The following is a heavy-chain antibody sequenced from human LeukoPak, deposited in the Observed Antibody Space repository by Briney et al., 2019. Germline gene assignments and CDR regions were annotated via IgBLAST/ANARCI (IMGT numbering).Heavy chain of an antibody. J-gene: IGHJ4*02. Sequence: SETLSLTCTVSGGSISSSSYYWGWIRQPPGKGLEWIGSIYYSGSTYYNPSLKSRVTISVDTSKKQFSLKLSSVTAADTAVYYCARLPSDSGGWYRFDYWGQGTLIIVS. CDR1: GGSISSSSYY. CDR2: IYYSGST. CDR3: ARLPSDSGGWYRFDY. V-gene: IGHV4-39*01. D-gene: IGHD6-19*01.